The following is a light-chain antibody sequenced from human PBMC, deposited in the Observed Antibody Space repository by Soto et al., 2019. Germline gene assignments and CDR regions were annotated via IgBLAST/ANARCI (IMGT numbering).Light chain of an antibody. CDR2: GTS. Sequence: DTVLTQSPGTLSLSPGERATLSCRASQSVSATYLAWYQQKPGQSPRLLIYGTSNRATGIPDRFSGSGSGPDFTLTISRLEPEHFAVYYCQQYGNTPLTFGQGARVEIK. CDR1: QSVSATY. J-gene: IGKJ1*01. V-gene: IGKV3-20*01. CDR3: QQYGNTPLT.